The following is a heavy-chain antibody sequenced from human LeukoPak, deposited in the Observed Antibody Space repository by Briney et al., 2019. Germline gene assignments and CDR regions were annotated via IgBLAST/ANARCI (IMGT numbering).Heavy chain of an antibody. Sequence: PGDSLRLSCAASGFTLSNYPMGWVRQAPGKGLEWVAFIRYDGSNKYYADSVKSRFTISRDTSKNTLYLQMNSLRAEDTAVYYCAKAGSGSYYGTFDIWGQGTMVTVSS. J-gene: IGHJ3*02. CDR3: AKAGSGSYYGTFDI. D-gene: IGHD1-26*01. CDR2: IRYDGSNK. V-gene: IGHV3-30*02. CDR1: GFTLSNYP.